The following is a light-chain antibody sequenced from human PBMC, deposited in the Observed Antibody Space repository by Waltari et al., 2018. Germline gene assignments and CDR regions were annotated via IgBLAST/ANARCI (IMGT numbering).Light chain of an antibody. CDR1: QSLLHSNGNTY. Sequence: DIVMTQSPLSLPVTPGEPASISCRSSQSLLHSNGNTYLYWYLQKPGQSPQLLIYLGSNRASGVPDRFSGSESGTDFTLKISRVEAEDVGVYYCMQALQTPLTFGGGTKVEIK. CDR2: LGS. J-gene: IGKJ4*01. CDR3: MQALQTPLT. V-gene: IGKV2-28*01.